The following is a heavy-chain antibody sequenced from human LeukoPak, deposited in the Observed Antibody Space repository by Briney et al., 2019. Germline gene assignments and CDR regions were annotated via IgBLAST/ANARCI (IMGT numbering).Heavy chain of an antibody. CDR3: ARSPSLSRWELSHYYYMDV. D-gene: IGHD1-26*01. J-gene: IGHJ6*03. CDR2: ISSSSSYI. V-gene: IGHV3-21*01. CDR1: GFTFSSYS. Sequence: GGSLRLSCAASGFTFSSYSMNWVRQAPGKGLEWVSSISSSSSYIYYADSVKGRFTISRDNAKNSLYLQMNSLRAEDTAVYYCARSPSLSRWELSHYYYMDVWGKGTTVTVSS.